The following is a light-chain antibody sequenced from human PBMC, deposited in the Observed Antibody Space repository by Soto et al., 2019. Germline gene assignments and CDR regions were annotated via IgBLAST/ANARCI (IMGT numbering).Light chain of an antibody. CDR3: CSYAGSSVWV. CDR2: DVS. CDR1: SSDVGGYKY. J-gene: IGLJ3*02. Sequence: QSALTQPRSVSGSPRQSVSISGTGTSSDVGGYKYVSWYQQHPGKAPKLLIYDVSERPSGVPDRFSGSKSGNTASLTISGLQAEGEADYHCCSYAGSSVWVFGGGTQLTVL. V-gene: IGLV2-11*02.